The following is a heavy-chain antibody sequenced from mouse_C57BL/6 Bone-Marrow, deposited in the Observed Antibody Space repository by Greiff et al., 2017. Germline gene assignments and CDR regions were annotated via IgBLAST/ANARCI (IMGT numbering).Heavy chain of an antibody. D-gene: IGHD2-4*01. Sequence: QVQLQQPGAELVKPGASVKMSCKASGYTFTSYWITWVKQRPGQGLEWIGDIYPGSGSTNYNEKFKSKATLTVDTSSSTAYMQLSSLTSEDSAVYYCARSGLRRFRDCDYWGQGTTLTVSS. CDR2: IYPGSGST. CDR3: ARSGLRRFRDCDY. CDR1: GYTFTSYW. V-gene: IGHV1-55*01. J-gene: IGHJ2*01.